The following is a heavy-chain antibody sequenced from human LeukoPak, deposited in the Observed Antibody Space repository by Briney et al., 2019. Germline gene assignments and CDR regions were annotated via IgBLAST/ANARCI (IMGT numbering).Heavy chain of an antibody. CDR1: GGSFSGYY. CDR3: ARGVGDYDFWSGYSVENWFDP. CDR2: INHSGST. V-gene: IGHV4-34*01. J-gene: IGHJ5*02. Sequence: PSETLSLTCAVYGGSFSGYYWSWICQPPGKGLEWIGEINHSGSTNYNPSLKSRVTISVDTSKNQFSLKLSSVTAADTAVYYCARGVGDYDFWSGYSVENWFDPWGQGTLVTVSS. D-gene: IGHD3-3*01.